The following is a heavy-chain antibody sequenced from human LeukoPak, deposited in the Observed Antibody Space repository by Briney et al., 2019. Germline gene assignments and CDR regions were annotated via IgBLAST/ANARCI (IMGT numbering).Heavy chain of an antibody. Sequence: PGGSLRLSCAASGFTFSSYAMSWVRQAPGKGLDWVSAISGSGGSTYYADSVKGRFTISGDNSKNTLYLQMNSLRAEDTAVYYCAKGMEYYYGSGSYPDIWGQGTMVTVSS. J-gene: IGHJ3*02. V-gene: IGHV3-23*01. CDR2: ISGSGGST. CDR3: AKGMEYYYGSGSYPDI. CDR1: GFTFSSYA. D-gene: IGHD3-10*01.